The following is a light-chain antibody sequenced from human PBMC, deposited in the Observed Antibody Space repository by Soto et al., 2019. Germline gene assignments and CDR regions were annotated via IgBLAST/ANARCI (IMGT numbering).Light chain of an antibody. Sequence: QSALTQPASVSGSPGQSITISCTGTRSDVGGDNLVSWYQHHPRKAPKLVIYEVSERPSGVSYRFSGSKSGNTASLTISGLQAGDEADYYCCSYAGSVDHYVFGTGTKLTVL. V-gene: IGLV2-23*02. CDR2: EVS. CDR1: RSDVGGDNL. CDR3: CSYAGSVDHYV. J-gene: IGLJ1*01.